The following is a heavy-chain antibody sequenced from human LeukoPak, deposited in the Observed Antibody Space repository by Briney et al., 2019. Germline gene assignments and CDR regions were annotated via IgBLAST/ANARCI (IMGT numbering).Heavy chain of an antibody. CDR1: GFSFSSFS. V-gene: IGHV3-48*01. CDR2: ISSTGRTV. J-gene: IGHJ6*02. Sequence: GGSLRLSCAAFGFSFSSFSMVWVRQAPGKGLEWLSHISSTGRTVRYADSVKGRFTISRDNSKNTLYLQMGSLRAEDMAVYYCARSLGYYYYYGMDVWGQGTTVTVSS. CDR3: ARSLGYYYYYGMDV.